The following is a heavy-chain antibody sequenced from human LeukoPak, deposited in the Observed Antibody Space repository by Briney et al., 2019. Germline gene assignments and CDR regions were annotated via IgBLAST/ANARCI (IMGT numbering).Heavy chain of an antibody. Sequence: GASVKVSCKASGYTFTDYYIHWVRQAPGQGLEWMAWINPNGGDTHYAQKYQGRVTLTRDTSISTAYMDLSRLRSDDTAVYYCASPRIRNTFDIWGQGTMVTVSS. J-gene: IGHJ3*02. CDR2: INPNGGDT. CDR1: GYTFTDYY. V-gene: IGHV1-2*02. D-gene: IGHD1-14*01. CDR3: ASPRIRNTFDI.